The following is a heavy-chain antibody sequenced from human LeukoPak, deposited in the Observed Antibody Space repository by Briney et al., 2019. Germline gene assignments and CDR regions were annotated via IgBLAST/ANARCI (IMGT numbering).Heavy chain of an antibody. CDR1: GFTFSTYA. D-gene: IGHD2-15*01. V-gene: IGHV3-23*01. Sequence: GGSLRLSCAASGFTFSTYAVNWVRQAPGKGLEWVSTISGSGDSTYYADSVKGRFTISRDNSKNTLYLQMNSLRAEDTAVYYCAKEIRQWVAVYFDYWGQGTLVTVSS. CDR2: ISGSGDST. CDR3: AKEIRQWVAVYFDY. J-gene: IGHJ4*02.